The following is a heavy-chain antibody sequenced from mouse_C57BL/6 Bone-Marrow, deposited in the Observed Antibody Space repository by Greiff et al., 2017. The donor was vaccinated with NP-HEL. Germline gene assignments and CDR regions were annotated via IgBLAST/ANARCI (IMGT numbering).Heavy chain of an antibody. CDR3: ARIWYAMDY. CDR2: ISNGGGST. CDR1: GFTFSDYY. V-gene: IGHV5-12*01. J-gene: IGHJ4*01. Sequence: EVQLQESGGGLVQPGGSLKLSCAASGFTFSDYYMYWVRQTPEKRLEWVAYISNGGGSTYYPDTVKGRFTISRDNAKNTLYLQMSRLKSEDTAMYYCARIWYAMDYWGQGTSVTVSS.